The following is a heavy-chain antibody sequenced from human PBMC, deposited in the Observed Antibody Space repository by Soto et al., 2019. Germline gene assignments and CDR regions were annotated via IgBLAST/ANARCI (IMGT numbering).Heavy chain of an antibody. CDR3: ARCRRYGDSGYWFDP. Sequence: PSETLSLTCTVSGGSISSYYWSWIRQPPGKGLEWIGYIYYSGSTNYNPSLKTRVTMSVDTSKNQFSLNLSSMTAADTAVYYCARCRRYGDSGYWFDPWGQGTLVTVSS. V-gene: IGHV4-59*01. D-gene: IGHD5-18*01. CDR1: GGSISSYY. J-gene: IGHJ5*02. CDR2: IYYSGST.